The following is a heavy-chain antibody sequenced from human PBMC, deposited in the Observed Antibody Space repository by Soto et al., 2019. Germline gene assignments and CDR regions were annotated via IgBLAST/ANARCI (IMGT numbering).Heavy chain of an antibody. V-gene: IGHV3-23*01. J-gene: IGHJ6*02. CDR3: AKEGLAAAGTDYYGMDV. CDR2: ISGSGGST. CDR1: GCTFSSYA. Sequence: PGGSLRLSCAASGCTFSSYARSWVRQAPGKGLEWVSAISGSGGSTYYADSVKGRFTNSRDNSKNTLYLQMNSLRAEDTAVYYCAKEGLAAAGTDYYGMDVWGQGTTVTVSS. D-gene: IGHD6-13*01.